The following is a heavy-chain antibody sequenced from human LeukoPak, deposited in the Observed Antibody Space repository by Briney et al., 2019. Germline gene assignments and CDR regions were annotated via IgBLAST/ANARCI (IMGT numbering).Heavy chain of an antibody. V-gene: IGHV3-20*04. CDR2: INWNGGST. D-gene: IGHD2-15*01. J-gene: IGHJ6*03. CDR1: GFTFDDYG. Sequence: GGSLRLSCAASGFTFDDYGMSWVRQAPGKGLEWVSGINWNGGSTGYADSVKGRFTISRDNAKNSLYLQMNSLRAVDTALYYCARQYCSGGSCYSEEGGYYYMDVWGKGTTVTVSS. CDR3: ARQYCSGGSCYSEEGGYYYMDV.